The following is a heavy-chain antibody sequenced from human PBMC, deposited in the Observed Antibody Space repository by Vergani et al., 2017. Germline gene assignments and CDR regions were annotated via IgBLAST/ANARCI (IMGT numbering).Heavy chain of an antibody. V-gene: IGHV1-2*02. D-gene: IGHD5-18*01. J-gene: IGHJ4*02. CDR1: GYTFTGYY. CDR3: ARGGTAMAKGVSY. CDR2: INPNSGGT. Sequence: QVQLVQSGAEVKKPGASVKVSCKASGYTFTGYYMHWVRQAPGQGHEWMGWINPNSGGTKYAKKFQGRVTMTRDTSISTAYMELSRLRSDDTAVYYCARGGTAMAKGVSYWGQGTLVTVSS.